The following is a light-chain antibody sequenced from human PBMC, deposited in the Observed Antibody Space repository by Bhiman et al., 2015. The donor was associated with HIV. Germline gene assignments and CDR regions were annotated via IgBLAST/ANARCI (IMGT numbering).Light chain of an antibody. CDR3: SSYTSSSPRV. Sequence: QSALTQPPSASGSPGQSVTISCTGTSSDVGGYNYVSWYQQHPGKAPKLMIYEVSKRPSGVPDRFSGSKSGNTASLTVSGLQAEDEADYYCSSYTSSSPRVFGGGTKLTVL. CDR2: EVS. V-gene: IGLV2-8*01. J-gene: IGLJ3*02. CDR1: SSDVGGYNY.